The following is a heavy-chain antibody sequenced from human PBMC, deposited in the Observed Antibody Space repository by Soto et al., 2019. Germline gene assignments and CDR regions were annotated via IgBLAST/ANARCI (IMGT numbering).Heavy chain of an antibody. CDR1: GFTFSSYA. Sequence: EVQLLESGGGLVQPGGSLRLSCAASGFTFSSYAMSWVRQAPGKGLEWVSAISGSGGSTYYADSVKGRFTISRDNSKNTLYLQMNSLRAEDTAVYYCANLDYGDGYYYGMDVWGQGTTVTVSS. J-gene: IGHJ6*02. V-gene: IGHV3-23*01. CDR2: ISGSGGST. CDR3: ANLDYGDGYYYGMDV. D-gene: IGHD4-17*01.